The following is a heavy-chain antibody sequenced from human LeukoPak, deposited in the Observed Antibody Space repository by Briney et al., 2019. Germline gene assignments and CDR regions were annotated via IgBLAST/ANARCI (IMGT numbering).Heavy chain of an antibody. D-gene: IGHD4/OR15-4a*01. CDR3: AHRRSGAAGAHVFDY. J-gene: IGHJ4*02. CDR2: IYWDDDE. V-gene: IGHV2-5*02. Sequence: KLSGPTLVKPTQTLTLTCTFSGFSLTTSGVGVGWIRQPPGKALEWLALIYWDDDERYSPSLRSRLAITKDTSKNQVVLTVSHMDPVDTATYFCAHRRSGAAGAHVFDYWGQGTLVTVSS. CDR1: GFSLTTSGVG.